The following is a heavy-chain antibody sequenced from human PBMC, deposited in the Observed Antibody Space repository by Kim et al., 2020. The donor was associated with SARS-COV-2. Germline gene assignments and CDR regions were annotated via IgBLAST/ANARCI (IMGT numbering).Heavy chain of an antibody. D-gene: IGHD5-12*01. CDR3: ARAGIGELNSGHHIDY. CDR1: GGTFSSYA. J-gene: IGHJ4*02. CDR2: IIPIFGTA. V-gene: IGHV1-69*13. Sequence: SVKVSCKASGGTFSSYAISWVRQAPGQGLEWMGGIIPIFGTANYAQKFQGRVTITADESTSTAYMELSSLRSEDTAVYYCARAGIGELNSGHHIDYWGQGTLVTVSS.